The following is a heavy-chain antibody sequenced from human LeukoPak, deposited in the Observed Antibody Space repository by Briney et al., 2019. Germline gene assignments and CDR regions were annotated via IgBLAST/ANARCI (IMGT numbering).Heavy chain of an antibody. J-gene: IGHJ4*02. D-gene: IGHD6-25*01. CDR2: VYCGRSP. Sequence: SETLSLTCTVSGDSISRSTYYWAWIRQPPGKGLEWIGSVYCGRSPYFNPSLESRATISVDTSKNHFSLKMSSVTAADTAVYYCARSSGTGTFSYWGQGTLVTVSS. V-gene: IGHV4-39*02. CDR1: GDSISRSTYY. CDR3: ARSSGTGTFSY.